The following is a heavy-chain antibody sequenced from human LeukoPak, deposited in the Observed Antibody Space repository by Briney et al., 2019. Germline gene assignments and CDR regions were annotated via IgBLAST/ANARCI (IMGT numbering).Heavy chain of an antibody. V-gene: IGHV4-59*01. J-gene: IGHJ3*02. CDR1: GGSISSYY. CDR3: ASRGSLDAFDI. Sequence: SETLSLTCTVSGGSISSYYWSWIRQPPGKGLEWIGYIYYSGSTNYDPSLKSRVTISVDTSKNQLSLKLSSVTAADTAVYYCASRGSLDAFDIWGQGTMVTVSS. CDR2: IYYSGST. D-gene: IGHD1-26*01.